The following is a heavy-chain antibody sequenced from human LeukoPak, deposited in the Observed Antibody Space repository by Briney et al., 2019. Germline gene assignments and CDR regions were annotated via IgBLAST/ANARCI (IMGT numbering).Heavy chain of an antibody. CDR2: IYYSGST. Sequence: SETLSLTCTVSGGSISSYYWSWIRQPPGKGLEWIGYIYYSGSTNYNPSLTSRVTISVDTSKNQFSLKLSSVTAADTAVYYCARGGDILTEDNWFDPWGQGTLVTVSS. J-gene: IGHJ5*02. CDR3: ARGGDILTEDNWFDP. CDR1: GGSISSYY. D-gene: IGHD3-9*01. V-gene: IGHV4-59*01.